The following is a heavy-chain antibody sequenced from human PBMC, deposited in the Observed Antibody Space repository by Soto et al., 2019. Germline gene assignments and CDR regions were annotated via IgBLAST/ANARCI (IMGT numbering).Heavy chain of an antibody. CDR1: GYTFTSYY. D-gene: IGHD2-15*01. CDR3: ARARCITCSFDY. J-gene: IGHJ4*02. V-gene: IGHV1-46*01. CDR2: IRPSGGST. Sequence: GASVKVSCKASGYTFTSYYMHWVRQAPGQGLEWMGIIRPSGGSTTYAQKFQGRVTMTRDTSTSTVYMELSSLRSEDTAVYYCARARCITCSFDYWGQGTLVTVPQ.